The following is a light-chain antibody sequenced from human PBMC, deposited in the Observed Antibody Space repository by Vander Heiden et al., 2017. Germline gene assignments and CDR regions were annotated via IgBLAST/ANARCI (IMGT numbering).Light chain of an antibody. Sequence: EIVMTQSPATLSVPPGERATLSCRASQTVGSHLAWYQQKPGQAPRLLIYGASTRATGIPVRFSGSGSGTEFTLTISSLQSEDFAVYYCQQYSDWWTFGQGTEVEIK. V-gene: IGKV3-15*01. CDR3: QQYSDWWT. CDR2: GAS. J-gene: IGKJ1*01. CDR1: QTVGSH.